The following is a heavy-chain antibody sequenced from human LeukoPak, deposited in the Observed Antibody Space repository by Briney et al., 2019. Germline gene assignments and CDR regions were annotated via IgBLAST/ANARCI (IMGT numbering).Heavy chain of an antibody. CDR2: IKQDGSEK. J-gene: IGHJ6*03. CDR1: GFTFSSYW. V-gene: IGHV3-7*01. CDR3: ASLGDSSGYYLKYYYYYMDV. Sequence: PGGSLRLSCAASGFTFSSYWMSWVRQAPGKGLEWVANIKQDGSEKYYVDSVKGRFTISRDNAKNSLYLQMNSLRAEDTAVYHCASLGDSSGYYLKYYYYYMDVWGKGTTVTVSS. D-gene: IGHD3-22*01.